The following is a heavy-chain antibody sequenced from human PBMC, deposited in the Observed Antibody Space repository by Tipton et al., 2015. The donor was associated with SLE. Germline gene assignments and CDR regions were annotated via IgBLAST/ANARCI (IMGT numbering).Heavy chain of an antibody. Sequence: SLRLSCAASGFILRDYYMHWVRQVPGKGLVWVSRMNSDGSNIFYSDSVKGRFTISRDNAKNTVYLQMNSLRAEDTAVYYCVREGDTAFDYWGQGTLVTVSS. CDR1: GFILRDYY. CDR2: MNSDGSNI. V-gene: IGHV3-74*01. D-gene: IGHD5-18*01. CDR3: VREGDTAFDY. J-gene: IGHJ4*02.